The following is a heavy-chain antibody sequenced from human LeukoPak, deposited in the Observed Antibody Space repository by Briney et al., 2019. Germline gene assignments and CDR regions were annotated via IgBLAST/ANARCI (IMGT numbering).Heavy chain of an antibody. CDR2: INPSGGST. CDR3: AIYCSGGSCLLRDFDY. Sequence: ASVKVSCKASGYTFTSYYMHWVRQAPGQGLEWMGIINPSGGSTSYAQKFQGRVTMTRDTSTSTVYMELSSLRSEDTAVYYCAIYCSGGSCLLRDFDYWGQGTLVTVSS. D-gene: IGHD2-15*01. J-gene: IGHJ4*02. CDR1: GYTFTSYY. V-gene: IGHV1-46*01.